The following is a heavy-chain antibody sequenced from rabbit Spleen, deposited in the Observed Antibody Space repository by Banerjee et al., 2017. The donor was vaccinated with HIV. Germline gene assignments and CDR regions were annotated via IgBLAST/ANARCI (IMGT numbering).Heavy chain of an antibody. D-gene: IGHD2-1*01. CDR3: ARGSATMTMVITGYYFNL. Sequence: QSLEESGGDLVKPGASLTLTCTASGFSFSSKYFMCWVRQAPGKGLEWIACIYAFSSGYTYYASWAKGRFTISKTSSTTVTLQMTSLTAADTATYFCARGSATMTMVITGYYFNLWGPGTLVTVS. CDR1: GFSFSSKYF. J-gene: IGHJ4*01. CDR2: IYAFSSGYT. V-gene: IGHV1S40*01.